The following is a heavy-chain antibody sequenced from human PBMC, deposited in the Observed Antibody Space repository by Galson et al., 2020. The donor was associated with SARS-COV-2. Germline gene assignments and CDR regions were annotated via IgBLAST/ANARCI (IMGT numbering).Heavy chain of an antibody. Sequence: SETLSLTCAFYGGSFSDYYWSWIRQTPGKGLEWIGEINQSGSTNYIPSLKSRVTISVDTSKNQFSLKLRSVTAADTAVYYCARVCGGDSDDAFDIWGQGTTVTVSS. CDR1: GGSFSDYY. J-gene: IGHJ3*02. CDR2: INQSGST. V-gene: IGHV4-34*01. D-gene: IGHD2-21*02. CDR3: ARVCGGDSDDAFDI.